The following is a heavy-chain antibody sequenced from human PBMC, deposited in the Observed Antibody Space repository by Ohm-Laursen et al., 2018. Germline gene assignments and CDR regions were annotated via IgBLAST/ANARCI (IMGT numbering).Heavy chain of an antibody. CDR1: EFTFSNYW. J-gene: IGHJ6*02. D-gene: IGHD2-15*01. CDR2: IKEDGIEK. V-gene: IGHV3-7*01. CDR3: ARARYCSGGRCFMDV. Sequence: GSLRLSCAASEFTFSNYWMSWVRQAPGKGLEWVANIKEDGIEKYYVESVKGRFTISRDNAKNSLYLQMNSLRAEDTAVYYCARARYCSGGRCFMDVWGQGTTVTVSS.